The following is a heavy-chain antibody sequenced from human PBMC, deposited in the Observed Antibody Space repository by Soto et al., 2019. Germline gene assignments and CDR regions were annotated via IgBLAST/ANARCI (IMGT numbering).Heavy chain of an antibody. Sequence: GGSLRLSCAASGFSFSSAWMSWVRQAPGKGLEWVSGLSNTGRRTSYADSVKGRFSISRDNSENTVYLQMNSLRVEDTAVYYCATEMGATQGPFDNWGQGTLVTVSS. D-gene: IGHD1-26*01. CDR2: LSNTGRRT. CDR1: GFSFSSAW. J-gene: IGHJ4*02. V-gene: IGHV3-23*01. CDR3: ATEMGATQGPFDN.